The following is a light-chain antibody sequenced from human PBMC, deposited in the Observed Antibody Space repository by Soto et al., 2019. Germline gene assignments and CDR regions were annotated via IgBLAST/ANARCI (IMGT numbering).Light chain of an antibody. CDR1: QSVSSY. CDR2: DAS. V-gene: IGKV3-11*01. Sequence: EIVLTQSPATLSLSPGERATLSCRASQSVSSYLAWYQQKPGQAPRLLIYDASNRATGIPARFSGSGSGTDFTLTISSLEPEDFAVYYSQQRSNSFGPGTKVDIK. CDR3: QQRSNS. J-gene: IGKJ3*01.